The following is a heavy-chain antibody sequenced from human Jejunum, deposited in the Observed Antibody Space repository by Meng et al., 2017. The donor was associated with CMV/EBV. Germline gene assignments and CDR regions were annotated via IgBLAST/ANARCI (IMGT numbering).Heavy chain of an antibody. V-gene: IGHV4-59*01. J-gene: IGHJ6*02. CDR3: ARDNVVHYYYGLDV. CDR1: GGSITNYY. Sequence: VSGGSITNYYWSGIRQTPGKGLEWIVYIYSTGSTNYNPSLKSRVTISVDTSKNQFSLKLSSVTAADTAVYYCARDNVVHYYYGLDVWGQGTTVTVSS. CDR2: IYSTGST. D-gene: IGHD2-21*01.